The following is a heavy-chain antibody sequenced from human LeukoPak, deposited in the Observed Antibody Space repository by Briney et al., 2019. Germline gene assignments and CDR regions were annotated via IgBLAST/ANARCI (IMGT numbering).Heavy chain of an antibody. D-gene: IGHD3-10*01. Sequence: GGSLRLSCAASGFTFDDYAMHWVRQAPGKGLEWVSLISGDGGSTYYADSVKGRFTISRDNSKNSLYLQINSLRTEDTALYYCAKDISYVYYGSGSIAHWGQGTLVTVSS. CDR2: ISGDGGST. CDR3: AKDISYVYYGSGSIAH. J-gene: IGHJ4*02. CDR1: GFTFDDYA. V-gene: IGHV3-43*02.